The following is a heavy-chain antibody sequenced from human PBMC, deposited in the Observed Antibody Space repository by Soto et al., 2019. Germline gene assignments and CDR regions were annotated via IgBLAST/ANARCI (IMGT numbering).Heavy chain of an antibody. V-gene: IGHV4-39*01. CDR2: IYYSGST. Sequence: SETLSLTCTVSGGSITSSSYYWGWIRQPPGKGLEWIGNIYYSGSTYYNPSLKSRVTISVDTSKNQFSLKLSSVTAADTAVYYCARPTYYYDSSGPPGYWGQGTLVTVSS. CDR1: GGSITSSSYY. CDR3: ARPTYYYDSSGPPGY. D-gene: IGHD3-22*01. J-gene: IGHJ4*02.